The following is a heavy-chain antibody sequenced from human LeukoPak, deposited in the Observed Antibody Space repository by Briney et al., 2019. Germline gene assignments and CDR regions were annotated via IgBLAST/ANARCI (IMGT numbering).Heavy chain of an antibody. Sequence: SETLSLTCTVSGGSISSSSYYWGWIRQPPGKGLEWIGYIYYSGSTNYNPSLKSRVTISVDTSKNQFSLKLSSVTAADTAVYYCARHGDYYDSSGYPFGYWGQGTLVTVSS. J-gene: IGHJ4*02. CDR1: GGSISSSSYY. V-gene: IGHV4-61*05. D-gene: IGHD3-22*01. CDR2: IYYSGST. CDR3: ARHGDYYDSSGYPFGY.